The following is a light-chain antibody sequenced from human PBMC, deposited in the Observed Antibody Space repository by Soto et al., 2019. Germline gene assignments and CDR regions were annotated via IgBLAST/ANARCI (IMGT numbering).Light chain of an antibody. CDR1: QGISSY. V-gene: IGKV1-9*01. CDR3: QQLNSYPPFT. CDR2: AAS. Sequence: DIQLTQSPSFLSASVGDRVTITCRASQGISSYLAWYQQKPGKAPKLLIYAASTLQSGVPSRFSGSGSGTEFPLTLSSLQPEDFATYDCQQLNSYPPFTFGPGTKVDIK. J-gene: IGKJ3*01.